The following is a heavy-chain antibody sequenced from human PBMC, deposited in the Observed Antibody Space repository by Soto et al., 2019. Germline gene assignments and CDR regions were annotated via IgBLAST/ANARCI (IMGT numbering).Heavy chain of an antibody. CDR1: GYTFTSYG. CDR2: ISAYNGNT. V-gene: IGHV1-18*01. Sequence: ASVKVSCKASGYTFTSYGISWVRQAPGQGLEWMGWISAYNGNTNYAQKLQGRVTMTTDTSTSTAYMELRSLRSDDTAVYYCARDGYSYGYPTDYYYYGMDVWGQGTTVTVSS. CDR3: ARDGYSYGYPTDYYYYGMDV. D-gene: IGHD5-18*01. J-gene: IGHJ6*02.